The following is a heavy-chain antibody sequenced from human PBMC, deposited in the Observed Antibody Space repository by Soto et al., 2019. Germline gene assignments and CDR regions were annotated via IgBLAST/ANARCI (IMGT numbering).Heavy chain of an antibody. CDR2: ISGSGGST. V-gene: IGHV3-23*01. CDR1: GFTFSSYA. CDR3: AKGAHYDILTGYYYFDY. D-gene: IGHD3-9*01. Sequence: GGSLRLSCAASGFTFSSYAMSWVRQAPGKGLEWVSAISGSGGSTYYADSVKGRFTISRDNSKNTLYLQMNSLRVEDTAVYYCAKGAHYDILTGYYYFDYWGQGTLVTVSS. J-gene: IGHJ4*02.